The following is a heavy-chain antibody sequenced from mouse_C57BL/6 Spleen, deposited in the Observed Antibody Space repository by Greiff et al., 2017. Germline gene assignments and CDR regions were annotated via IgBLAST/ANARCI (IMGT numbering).Heavy chain of an antibody. CDR3: ARKPFYDYDEGGYAMDC. Sequence: QVQLQQPGAELVKPGASVKLSCKASGYTFTSYWMHWVKQRPGQGLEWIGMIHPNSGSTNYNEKFKSKATLTVDKSSSTAYMQLSSLTSEDSAVXYCARKPFYDYDEGGYAMDCWGQGTSVTVSS. J-gene: IGHJ4*01. CDR2: IHPNSGST. V-gene: IGHV1-64*01. CDR1: GYTFTSYW. D-gene: IGHD2-4*01.